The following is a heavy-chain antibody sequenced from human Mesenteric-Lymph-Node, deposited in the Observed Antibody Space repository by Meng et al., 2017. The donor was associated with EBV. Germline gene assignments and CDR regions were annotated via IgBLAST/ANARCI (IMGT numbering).Heavy chain of an antibody. Sequence: QLQLQESGRGLVKPSETLSLTCTVSGGSISSSSYYWGWIRQPPGKGLEWIGTYYNSGSTHYNPSLKSRVTISVDTSNNQFSLRLISVTAADTAAYYCARQGPSGRTFDYWGQGTLVTVSS. CDR1: GGSISSSSYY. CDR3: ARQGPSGRTFDY. D-gene: IGHD1-26*01. J-gene: IGHJ4*02. CDR2: YYNSGST. V-gene: IGHV4-39*01.